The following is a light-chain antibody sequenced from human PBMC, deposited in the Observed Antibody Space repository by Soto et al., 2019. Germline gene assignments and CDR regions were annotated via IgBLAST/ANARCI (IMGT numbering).Light chain of an antibody. V-gene: IGKV1-39*01. CDR1: QGVSSY. CDR3: QPRYKTPHP. CDR2: AAS. Sequence: DILMPQSPSSLSASVGDRVTITCRASQGVSSYLLWYQQRQGTPPKLLIYAASNLVSVVPSRFSGSGSGTTFTLTISILQPEDFATCYSQPRYKTPHPFGQGTKLETK. J-gene: IGKJ2*01.